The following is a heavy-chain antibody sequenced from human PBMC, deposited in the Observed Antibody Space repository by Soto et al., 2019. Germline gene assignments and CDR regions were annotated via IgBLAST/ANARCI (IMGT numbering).Heavy chain of an antibody. CDR3: AGALDVAADNWFDP. CDR2: INAGNGNT. V-gene: IGHV1-3*01. J-gene: IGHJ5*02. CDR1: GYTFTSYA. D-gene: IGHD6-13*01. Sequence: ASVKVSCKASGYTFTSYAMHWVRRAPGQRLEWMGWINAGNGNTKYSQKFQGRVTITRDTSASTAYMELSSLRSEDTAVYYCAGALDVAADNWFDPWGQGTLVTVSS.